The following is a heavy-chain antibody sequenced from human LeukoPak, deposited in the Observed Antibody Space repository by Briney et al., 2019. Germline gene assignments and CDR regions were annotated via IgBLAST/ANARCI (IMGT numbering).Heavy chain of an antibody. CDR1: GFTVSSNY. D-gene: IGHD3-22*01. CDR3: AKARDRSGPNWFDP. Sequence: GGSLRLSCAASGFTVSSNYMSWVRQAAGKGLEWVSVIYSGGSTYYADSVKGRFTFSRDNSKHTLYLQMNSLSAEDTAVYYCAKARDRSGPNWFDPWGQGTLVTVSS. V-gene: IGHV3-53*01. J-gene: IGHJ5*02. CDR2: IYSGGST.